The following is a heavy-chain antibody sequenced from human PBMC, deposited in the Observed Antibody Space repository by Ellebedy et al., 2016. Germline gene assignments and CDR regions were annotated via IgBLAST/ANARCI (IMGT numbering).Heavy chain of an antibody. V-gene: IGHV1-18*04. Sequence: ASVKVSCKTSGYTFTRNEISWLRQAPGEGPEWMGWISPRSGDTRYAENFQGRVTMTADTSTRTAYMELTSLTSDDTAVYYCANHYFGSGHWGQGTLVTVSS. CDR1: GYTFTRNE. J-gene: IGHJ4*02. CDR2: ISPRSGDT. CDR3: ANHYFGSGH. D-gene: IGHD3-10*01.